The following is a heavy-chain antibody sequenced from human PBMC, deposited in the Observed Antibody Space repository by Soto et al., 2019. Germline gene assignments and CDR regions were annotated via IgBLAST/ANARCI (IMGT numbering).Heavy chain of an antibody. CDR2: ITPNNEDT. CDR3: GRGRSGQLVVFY. Sequence: ASVKVSCKTSGFRFTNYGFTWVRQAPGQGLEWMGWITPNNEDTHYAQKFQGRVTMTTDTGTGTVYMELRSLSPDDTAVYYCGRGRSGQLVVFYWGQGTLVTVSS. V-gene: IGHV1-18*01. J-gene: IGHJ4*02. CDR1: GFRFTNYG. D-gene: IGHD3-10*01.